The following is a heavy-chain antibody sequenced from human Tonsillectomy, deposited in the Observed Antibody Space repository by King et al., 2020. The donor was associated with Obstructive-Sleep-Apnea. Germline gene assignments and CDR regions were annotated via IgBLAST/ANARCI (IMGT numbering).Heavy chain of an antibody. CDR2: IKSKTNGGTT. D-gene: IGHD5-18*01. CDR1: GFTFSNAW. CDR3: NFRGYSYGPDDYYYYYGMDV. J-gene: IGHJ6*02. V-gene: IGHV3-15*01. Sequence: VQLVESGGGLVKPGGSLRLSCAASGFTFSNAWMSWVRQAPGKGLEWVGHIKSKTNGGTTDYAAPVKGRFTNSRDDSKNTLYLQMKSLKTEDTAVYYCNFRGYSYGPDDYYYYYGMDVWGQGTTVTVSS.